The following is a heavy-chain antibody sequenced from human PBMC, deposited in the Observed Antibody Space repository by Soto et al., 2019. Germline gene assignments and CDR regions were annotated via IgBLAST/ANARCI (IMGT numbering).Heavy chain of an antibody. Sequence: SETLSLTCDVSGVSISSSHWWCWLRQPPGKGLEWIGEVYHSGSANYNPSLKSRVSMSVDKSKKQFSLRLTSVTAADTALYFCARIAVVPSALDPWGQGTLVTVSS. V-gene: IGHV4-4*02. D-gene: IGHD2-2*01. CDR2: VYHSGSA. J-gene: IGHJ5*02. CDR1: GVSISSSHW. CDR3: ARIAVVPSALDP.